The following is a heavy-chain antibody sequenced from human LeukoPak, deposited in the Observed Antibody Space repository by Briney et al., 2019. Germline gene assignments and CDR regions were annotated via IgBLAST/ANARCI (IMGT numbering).Heavy chain of an antibody. J-gene: IGHJ6*03. CDR2: IYYSGYT. CDR1: GGSISSYY. CDR3: ARSSEGRYYYDSSGYAYYYYYMDV. Sequence: SETLSLTCTVSGGSISSYYWSWIRQPPGKGLKWIGNIYYSGYTTYSPSLRSRVTISVDTSKNQFSLKLSSVTAADTAVYYCARSSEGRYYYDSSGYAYYYYYMDVWGKGTTVTISS. D-gene: IGHD3-22*01. V-gene: IGHV4-59*01.